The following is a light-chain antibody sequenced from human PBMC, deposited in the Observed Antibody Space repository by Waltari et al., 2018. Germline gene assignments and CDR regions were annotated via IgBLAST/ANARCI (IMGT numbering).Light chain of an antibody. CDR1: QSVSSSY. CDR2: GAS. V-gene: IGKV3-20*01. Sequence: EIVLTQSPGTLYLSPGERATLSCRASQSVSSSYLAWYQQKPGQAPRLLIYGASSRATGIPDRFSGSGSGTDFTLTISRLEPEDFAVYYCQQYGSSPDTFGQGTKLEIK. J-gene: IGKJ2*01. CDR3: QQYGSSPDT.